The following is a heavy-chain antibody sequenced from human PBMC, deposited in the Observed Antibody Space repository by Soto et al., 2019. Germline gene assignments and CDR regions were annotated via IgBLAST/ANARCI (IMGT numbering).Heavy chain of an antibody. D-gene: IGHD6-13*01. CDR2: IYTSGST. J-gene: IGHJ5*01. V-gene: IGHV4-4*07. Sequence: SETLSLTCTVSGAFISGYYWSWIRQPAGKGLEWIGRIYTSGSTKYSPSLKSRATMSVDTSKKQFSLKLNSVTAADTVVYYCARESTVAGTDNWFDSWGQGTLVTVSS. CDR3: ARESTVAGTDNWFDS. CDR1: GAFISGYY.